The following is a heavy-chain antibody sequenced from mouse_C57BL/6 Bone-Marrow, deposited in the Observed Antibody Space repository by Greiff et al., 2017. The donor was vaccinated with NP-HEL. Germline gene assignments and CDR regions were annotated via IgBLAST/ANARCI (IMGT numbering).Heavy chain of an antibody. CDR1: GFNIKDDY. CDR2: IDPENGDT. D-gene: IGHD1-1*01. J-gene: IGHJ2*01. V-gene: IGHV14-4*01. Sequence: VQLQQSGAELVRPGASVKLSCTASGFNIKDDYMHWVKQRPEQGLEWIGWIDPENGDTEYASKFQGKATITADTSSNTAYLQLSSLTSEDTAVYYCTTYGSSRYYFGDWGQGTTLTVSS. CDR3: TTYGSSRYYFGD.